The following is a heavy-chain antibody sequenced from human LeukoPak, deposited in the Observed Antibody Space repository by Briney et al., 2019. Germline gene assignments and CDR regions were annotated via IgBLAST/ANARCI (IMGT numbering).Heavy chain of an antibody. J-gene: IGHJ4*02. V-gene: IGHV3-30*03. CDR3: AREGPRGNSQFDY. CDR1: GFTFSSYG. Sequence: GRSLRLSCAASGFTFSSYGMHWVRQAPGKGLEWVAVISYDGSNKYYTDSVKGRLTISRDNSKDTLFLQMNSLRAEDTAVYYCAREGPRGNSQFDYWGQGTLVTVSS. CDR2: ISYDGSNK. D-gene: IGHD2/OR15-2a*01.